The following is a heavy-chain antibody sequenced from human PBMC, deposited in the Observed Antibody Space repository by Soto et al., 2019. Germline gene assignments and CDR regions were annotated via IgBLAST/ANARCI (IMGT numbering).Heavy chain of an antibody. CDR1: GGSISSGGYY. CDR2: IYYSGST. Sequence: LSLTCTVSGGSISSGGYYWSWIRQHPGKGLEWIGYIYYSGSTYYNPSLKSRVTISVDTSKNQFSLKLSSVTAADTAVYYCARDRVTHCSSTSCYPGPFDHWGQGTLVTVSS. V-gene: IGHV4-31*03. D-gene: IGHD2-2*01. CDR3: ARDRVTHCSSTSCYPGPFDH. J-gene: IGHJ4*02.